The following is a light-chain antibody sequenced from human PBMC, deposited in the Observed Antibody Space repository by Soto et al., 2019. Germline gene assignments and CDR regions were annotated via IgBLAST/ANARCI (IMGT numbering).Light chain of an antibody. CDR2: DVS. Sequence: QSVLTQPRSVSGSPGQSVTISCTGTSSDVGGYNYVSWYQQHPDKAPKLMIYDVSKRPSGVPDRFSGSKSGNTASLTISGLQAEDEADYYCCSYAGSYTFVVFGGGTKVTVL. CDR3: CSYAGSYTFVV. V-gene: IGLV2-11*01. CDR1: SSDVGGYNY. J-gene: IGLJ2*01.